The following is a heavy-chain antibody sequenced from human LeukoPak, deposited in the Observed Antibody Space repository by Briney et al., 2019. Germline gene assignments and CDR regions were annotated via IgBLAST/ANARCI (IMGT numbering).Heavy chain of an antibody. D-gene: IGHD6-19*01. V-gene: IGHV1-46*01. CDR1: GYTFTSYY. CDR3: ARDRSIAVAGTRGYFDY. CDR2: INPSGGST. Sequence: ASVKVSCKASGYTFTSYYMHWVRQAPGQGLEWMGIINPSGGSTSYAQKFQGRVTMTRGTSTSTVYMELSSLRSEDTAVYYCARDRSIAVAGTRGYFDYWGQGTLVAVSS. J-gene: IGHJ4*02.